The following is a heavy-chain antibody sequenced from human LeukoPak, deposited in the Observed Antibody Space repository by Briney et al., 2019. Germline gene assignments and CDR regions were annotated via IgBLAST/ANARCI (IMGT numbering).Heavy chain of an antibody. CDR3: AKGGGWLYYFDY. CDR1: GFTFSTFW. V-gene: IGHV3-7*03. D-gene: IGHD6-19*01. CDR2: INLDGSGK. Sequence: PGGSLRLSCAASGFTFSTFWLSWVRQAPGKGLEWVANINLDGSGKYYVDSVRGRFTISRDNAKNSLYLQINSLRAEDTAVYYCAKGGGWLYYFDYWGQGTLVTVSS. J-gene: IGHJ4*02.